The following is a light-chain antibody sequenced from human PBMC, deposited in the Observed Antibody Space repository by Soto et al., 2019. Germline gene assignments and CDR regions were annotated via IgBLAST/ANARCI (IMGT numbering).Light chain of an antibody. V-gene: IGKV3-15*01. CDR1: QSVSNN. CDR2: GAS. CDR3: QQYNNWPFT. Sequence: IALTQSPATLSVTPGERATLSFKASQSVSNNLAWYQQKPGQAPRLLIYGASNRDTGIPARFSGSGSGTEFTLTISSLQSEDFAIYYCQQYNNWPFTFGPGSKVDIK. J-gene: IGKJ3*01.